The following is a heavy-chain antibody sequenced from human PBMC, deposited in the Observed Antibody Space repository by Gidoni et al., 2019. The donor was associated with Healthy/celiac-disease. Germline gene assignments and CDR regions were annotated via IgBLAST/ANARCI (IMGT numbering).Heavy chain of an antibody. Sequence: QEQGQGWGTGKGKPAENLYLTCKVTGGSLSSYYWSWIRQPPWKGLEWIGYIYYSGSTNYNPSLTSRVPLSVYTSKNQFSLKLCSVPAADTAVYSCSGGHSYTYRSCWGQGTLVTVSS. V-gene: IGHV4-59*01. CDR1: GGSLSSYY. D-gene: IGHD6-6*01. CDR2: IYYSGST. CDR3: SGGHSYTYRSC. J-gene: IGHJ4*02.